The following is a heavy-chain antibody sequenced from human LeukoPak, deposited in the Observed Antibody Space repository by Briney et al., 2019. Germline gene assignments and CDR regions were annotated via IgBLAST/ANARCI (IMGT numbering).Heavy chain of an antibody. Sequence: GGSLRLSCAASGFTFSSYAMSWVRQAPGKGLEWVSAISGSGGSTYYADSAKGRFTISRDNSKNTLYLQMNSLRAEDTAVYYCAKDQFSSGLNWFDPWGQGTLVTVSS. D-gene: IGHD6-19*01. CDR1: GFTFSSYA. J-gene: IGHJ5*02. V-gene: IGHV3-23*01. CDR3: AKDQFSSGLNWFDP. CDR2: ISGSGGST.